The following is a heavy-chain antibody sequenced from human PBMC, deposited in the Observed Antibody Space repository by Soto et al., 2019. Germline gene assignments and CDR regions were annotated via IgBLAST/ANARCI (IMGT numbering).Heavy chain of an antibody. D-gene: IGHD4-4*01. Sequence: ASVKVSCKASGYTFSTYYMHWVRQAPGQGYEWMGIINPSGGSTTYAQKFQGRVTMTRDTSTTTVYMELSSLKSEGTAVYYCARYDYNGYYFNYWGQGPLVTVSS. V-gene: IGHV1-46*01. CDR1: GYTFSTYY. CDR3: ARYDYNGYYFNY. CDR2: INPSGGST. J-gene: IGHJ4*02.